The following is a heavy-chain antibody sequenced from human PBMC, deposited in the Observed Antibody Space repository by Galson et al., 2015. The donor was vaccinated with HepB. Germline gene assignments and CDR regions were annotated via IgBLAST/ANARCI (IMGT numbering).Heavy chain of an antibody. V-gene: IGHV3-48*01. J-gene: IGHJ4*02. CDR1: GFTFSSYS. D-gene: IGHD3-22*01. CDR3: AREGPYYYDSSGLYYFDY. CDR2: ISSSSSTI. Sequence: SLRLSCAASGFTFSSYSMNWVRQAPGKGLEWVSYISSSSSTIYYADSVKGRFTISRDNAKNSLYLQMNSLRAEDTAVYYCAREGPYYYDSSGLYYFDYWGQGTLVTVSS.